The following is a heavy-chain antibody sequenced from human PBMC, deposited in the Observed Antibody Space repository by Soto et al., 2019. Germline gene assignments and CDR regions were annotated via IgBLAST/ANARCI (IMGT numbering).Heavy chain of an antibody. J-gene: IGHJ4*02. CDR2: ISGSGGST. D-gene: IGHD3-22*01. CDR3: AKDRYYDSSAIPQVGY. CDR1: GFTFSSYA. V-gene: IGHV3-23*01. Sequence: GGSLRLSCAASGFTFSSYAMSWVRQAPGKGLEWVSAISGSGGSTYYADSVKGRFTISRDNSKNTLYLQMNSLRAEDTAVYYCAKDRYYDSSAIPQVGYWGQGTLVTVSS.